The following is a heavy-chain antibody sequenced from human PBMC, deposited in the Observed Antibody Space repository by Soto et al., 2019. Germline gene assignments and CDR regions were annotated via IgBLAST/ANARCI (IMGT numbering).Heavy chain of an antibody. Sequence: PSETLSLTCAVSGGSISSYCWTWIRQPPGKGLQWIGYICDSGTTNYNPSLKSRVTISVVTSRNQFSLKLSSVTAADTAVYYCARATGSYLYFDYWAQGTLVTV. CDR2: ICDSGTT. CDR1: GGSISSYC. CDR3: ARATGSYLYFDY. J-gene: IGHJ4*02. V-gene: IGHV4-59*01. D-gene: IGHD1-26*01.